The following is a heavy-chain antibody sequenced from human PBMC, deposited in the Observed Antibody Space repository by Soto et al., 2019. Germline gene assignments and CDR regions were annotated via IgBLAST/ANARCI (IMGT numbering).Heavy chain of an antibody. CDR2: IYYSGST. V-gene: IGHV4-31*03. CDR3: ARSSPPHEGPPTVSWYYFDY. J-gene: IGHJ4*02. D-gene: IGHD6-6*01. Sequence: QVQLQESGPGLVKPSQTLSLTCTVSGGSISSGGYYWSWIRQHPGKGLEWIGYIYYSGSTYYNPSLKSRVTISVDTSKNQFSLKLSSVTAADTAVYYCARSSPPHEGPPTVSWYYFDYWGQGTLVTVSS. CDR1: GGSISSGGYY.